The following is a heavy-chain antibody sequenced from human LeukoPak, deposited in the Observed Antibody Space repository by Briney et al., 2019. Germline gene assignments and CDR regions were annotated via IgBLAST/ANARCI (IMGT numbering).Heavy chain of an antibody. D-gene: IGHD2-8*02. CDR3: AKGSGPPWFDP. Sequence: SETLSLTCTVSGDSISSGAYYWSWIRQPAGKGLEWIGRISADGSTNYNPSLNSRVTMSVDASNNHFSLRLNSVTAADTAVYYCAKGSGPPWFDPWGQGTLVTVSS. CDR1: GDSISSGAYY. J-gene: IGHJ5*02. V-gene: IGHV4-61*02. CDR2: ISADGST.